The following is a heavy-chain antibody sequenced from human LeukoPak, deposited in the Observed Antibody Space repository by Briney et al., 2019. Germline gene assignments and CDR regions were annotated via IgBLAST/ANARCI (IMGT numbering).Heavy chain of an antibody. CDR3: ARRMYSSSWNFYCYYMDV. J-gene: IGHJ6*03. CDR1: GDSLSTSNSS. Sequence: PSQTLSLTCTVSGDSLSTSNSSWGWIRQPPGKGLEWIAIIYYSGATYYNPSLKSRVPISVDTSKNRFSLKLSSWTAATPPVYSCARRMYSSSWNFYCYYMDVWGKGTRVSISS. CDR2: IYYSGAT. V-gene: IGHV4-39*07. D-gene: IGHD6-13*01.